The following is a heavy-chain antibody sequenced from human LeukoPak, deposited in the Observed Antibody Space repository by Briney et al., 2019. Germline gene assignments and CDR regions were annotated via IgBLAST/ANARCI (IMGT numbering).Heavy chain of an antibody. V-gene: IGHV3-23*01. D-gene: IGHD3-9*01. CDR2: ISGSGGST. CDR3: AKDGGYFDWLLSPFFDY. J-gene: IGHJ4*02. Sequence: GGSLRLSCAASAFTLSTYRMNWVRQAPGKGLEWVSAISGSGGSTYYADSVKGRFTISRDNSKNTLYLQMNSLRAEDTAVYYCAKDGGYFDWLLSPFFDYWGQGTLVTVSS. CDR1: AFTLSTYR.